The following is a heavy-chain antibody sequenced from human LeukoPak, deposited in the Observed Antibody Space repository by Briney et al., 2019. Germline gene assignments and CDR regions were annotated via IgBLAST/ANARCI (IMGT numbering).Heavy chain of an antibody. CDR2: MNPNSGNT. D-gene: IGHD6-19*01. J-gene: IGHJ4*02. V-gene: IGHV1-8*01. CDR3: ASPVVAGTGLGEY. CDR1: GYTFTSYD. Sequence: ASVKDSSKASGYTFTSYDINWVRQATGQGLEWMGWMNPNSGNTGYAQKFQGRVTMTRNTSISTAYMELSSLRSEDTAVYYCASPVVAGTGLGEYWGQGTLVTVSS.